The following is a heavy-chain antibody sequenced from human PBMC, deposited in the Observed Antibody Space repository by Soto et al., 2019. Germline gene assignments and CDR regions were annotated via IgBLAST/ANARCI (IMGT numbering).Heavy chain of an antibody. Sequence: TSETLSLTCAVSGGSLSSGGYSWSWIRQPPGKGLELIGYIYHSASTYYNPSLKSRVTISVDRSKNQLSLKLSSVTAADTAVYYCARGGTPIDYWGQGTLVTVSS. V-gene: IGHV4-30-2*01. D-gene: IGHD3-16*01. CDR2: IYHSAST. J-gene: IGHJ4*02. CDR3: ARGGTPIDY. CDR1: GGSLSSGGYS.